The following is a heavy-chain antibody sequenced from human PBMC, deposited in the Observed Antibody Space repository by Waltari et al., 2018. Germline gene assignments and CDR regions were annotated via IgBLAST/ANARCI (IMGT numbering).Heavy chain of an antibody. CDR1: GYSFATYW. Sequence: EVQLVQSGAEVKKPGESLKISCKGYGYSFATYWIGWVRQMPGKGLEWMGIIYPGDSDTRYSPSFQGQVSISADKSTTTAYLQWSSLKASDTAIYYCAREGLRAFGVVDYWGQGTLVTVSS. V-gene: IGHV5-51*01. D-gene: IGHD3-16*01. J-gene: IGHJ4*02. CDR2: IYPGDSDT. CDR3: AREGLRAFGVVDY.